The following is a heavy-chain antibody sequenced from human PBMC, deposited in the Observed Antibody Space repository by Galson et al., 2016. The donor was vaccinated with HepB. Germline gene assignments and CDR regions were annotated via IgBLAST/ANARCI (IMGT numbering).Heavy chain of an antibody. J-gene: IGHJ3*02. CDR2: IWFDGSNK. CDR1: GFTFSSYG. D-gene: IGHD2-15*01. V-gene: IGHV3-33*01. CDR3: ARGTFCSGDSCYSPAFDM. Sequence: LRLSCAASGFTFSSYGMHWVRQAPGKGLEWVPVIWFDGSNKNYVDSVRGRFTISRDNSKNTLYLQMNTLRAEDTAVYYCARGTFCSGDSCYSPAFDMWGQGTMVTVSS.